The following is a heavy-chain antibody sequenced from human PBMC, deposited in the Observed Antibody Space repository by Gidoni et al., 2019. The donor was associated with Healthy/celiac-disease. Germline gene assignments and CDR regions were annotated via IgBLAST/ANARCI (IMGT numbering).Heavy chain of an antibody. J-gene: IGHJ4*02. CDR2: ISAYTGNT. V-gene: IGHV1-18*01. CDR1: GYTFTSYG. CDR3: ARDREPGYGPDRFDY. D-gene: IGHD3-10*01. Sequence: QLQLVQSGAEVKKPGPSVKVSCKASGYTFTSYGIRWVRQAPGQGLEWMGWISAYTGNTNYAQKLQGRVTMTTDTSTSTAYMELRSLRSDDTAVYYCARDREPGYGPDRFDYWGQGTLVTVSS.